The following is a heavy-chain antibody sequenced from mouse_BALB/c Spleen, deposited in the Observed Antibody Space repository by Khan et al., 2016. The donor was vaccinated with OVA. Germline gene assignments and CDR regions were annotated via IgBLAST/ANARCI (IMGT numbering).Heavy chain of an antibody. CDR1: GFSLNNYG. Sequence: QVQLKESGPGLVAPSQSLSITCTVSGFSLNNYGINWIRQPPGKGLEWLGVIWGDGSTNYHSVLKSRLSISKDYSKSQVFFNLNSLQTDDTATYYCARFATATRNFYAVDFWGQGTSVTVSS. D-gene: IGHD1-2*01. J-gene: IGHJ4*01. CDR3: ARFATATRNFYAVDF. CDR2: IWGDGST. V-gene: IGHV2-3*01.